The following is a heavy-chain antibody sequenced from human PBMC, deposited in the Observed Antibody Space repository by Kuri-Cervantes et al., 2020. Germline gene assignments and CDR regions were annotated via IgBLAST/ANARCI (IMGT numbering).Heavy chain of an antibody. Sequence: GGSLRLSCAASGFTFSSYAMSWVRQAPGKGLEWVSAISGSGGSTYYADSVKGRSTISRDNSKNTLYLQMNSLRAEDTAVYYCATAVTGLSPGHDAFDIWGQGTMVTVSS. V-gene: IGHV3-23*01. D-gene: IGHD1-20*01. CDR1: GFTFSSYA. CDR3: ATAVTGLSPGHDAFDI. J-gene: IGHJ3*02. CDR2: ISGSGGST.